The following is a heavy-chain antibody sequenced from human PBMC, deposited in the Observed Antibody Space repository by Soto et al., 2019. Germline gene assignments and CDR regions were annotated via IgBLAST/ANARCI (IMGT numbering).Heavy chain of an antibody. CDR2: IIPIFGTP. Sequence: GASVKVSFKASGGSFSSYAISWVRQAPGQGPEWMGGIIPIFGTPSYAQKFQGRVTITADESTSTAYMELSSLRSEDTAVYYCAREYRSSSGRFDNWGQGTLVTVSS. CDR3: AREYRSSSGRFDN. CDR1: GGSFSSYA. D-gene: IGHD6-6*01. J-gene: IGHJ4*02. V-gene: IGHV1-69*01.